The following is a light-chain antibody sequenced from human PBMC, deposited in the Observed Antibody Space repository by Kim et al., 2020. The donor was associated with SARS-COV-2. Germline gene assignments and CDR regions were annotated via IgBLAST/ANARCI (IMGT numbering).Light chain of an antibody. CDR1: QSISSW. V-gene: IGKV1-5*01. Sequence: SASVGDAVTISCRASQSISSWLAWYQQKPGKAPKLLIYDASSLESGVPSRFSGSGSGTEFTLTISSLQPDDFATYDCQQCNSYSYTFGQGTKLEI. J-gene: IGKJ2*01. CDR3: QQCNSYSYT. CDR2: DAS.